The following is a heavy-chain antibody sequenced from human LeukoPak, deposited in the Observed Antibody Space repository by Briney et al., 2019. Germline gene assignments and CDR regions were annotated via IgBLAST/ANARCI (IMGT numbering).Heavy chain of an antibody. Sequence: PGGSLRLSCAASGFTVSSNYMSWVRQAPGKGLEWVSVIYSGGSTYYADSVKGRFTISRDNSKNTLYLQMNSLRAEDTAVYYCARDVRDSSGYYYSFDYWGQGTLVTVSS. V-gene: IGHV3-53*01. CDR1: GFTVSSNY. CDR2: IYSGGST. J-gene: IGHJ4*02. D-gene: IGHD3-22*01. CDR3: ARDVRDSSGYYYSFDY.